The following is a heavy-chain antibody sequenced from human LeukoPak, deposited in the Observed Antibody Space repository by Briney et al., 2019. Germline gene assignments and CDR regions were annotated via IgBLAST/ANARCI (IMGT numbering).Heavy chain of an antibody. CDR1: GGSISGGSYY. CDR3: ARDGSGYYDTSGYRN. J-gene: IGHJ4*02. V-gene: IGHV4-61*02. CDR2: IYTSGST. Sequence: SETLSLTCTVPGGSISGGSYYWSWVRQPARKGLEWIGRIYTSGSTNYNPSLKSPATISLDTSKNQFPLKLSSVTAADTAVYYCARDGSGYYDTSGYRNWGQGTLVTVSS. D-gene: IGHD3-22*01.